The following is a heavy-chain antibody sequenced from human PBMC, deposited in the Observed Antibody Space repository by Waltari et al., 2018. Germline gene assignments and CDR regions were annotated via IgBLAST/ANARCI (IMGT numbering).Heavy chain of an antibody. J-gene: IGHJ4*02. Sequence: QVQLVESGGGVVQPGRSLRLSCAASGFTFSSYAMHWVGQDPGKGLEWVAVISDDGGNKYYADSVKGRFTISRDNSKNTLSLQMNSLRAEDTAVYYCARDTIFGVVITLLDYWGQGTLVTVSS. V-gene: IGHV3-30-3*01. CDR3: ARDTIFGVVITLLDY. CDR1: GFTFSSYA. D-gene: IGHD3-3*01. CDR2: ISDDGGNK.